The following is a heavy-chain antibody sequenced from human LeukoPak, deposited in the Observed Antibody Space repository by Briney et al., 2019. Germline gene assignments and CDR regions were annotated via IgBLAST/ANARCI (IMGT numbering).Heavy chain of an antibody. D-gene: IGHD3-22*01. CDR1: GHTLTELS. J-gene: IGHJ4*02. CDR3: ASLPGITMIERLAQ. CDR2: FDPEDGET. V-gene: IGHV1-24*01. Sequence: ASVKVSCKVSGHTLTELSMHWVRQAPGKGLEWMGGFDPEDGETIYAQKFQGRVTMTEDTSTDTAYMELGSLRSEDTAVYYCASLPGITMIERLAQWGQGTLVTVSS.